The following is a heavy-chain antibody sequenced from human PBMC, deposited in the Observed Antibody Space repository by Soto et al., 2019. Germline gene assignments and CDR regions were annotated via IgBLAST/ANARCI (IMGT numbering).Heavy chain of an antibody. CDR3: ARDLYYWSRF. V-gene: IGHV4-34*01. CDR1: GGSFSGYY. J-gene: IGHJ4*02. D-gene: IGHD3-3*01. Sequence: ASETLSLTCAVYGGSFSGYYWSWIRQPPGKGLEWIGEINHSGSTNYNPSLKSRLTISVDTSKNQLSLKLSSVTAADTAVYYCARDLYYWSRFWGQGTLVTVSS. CDR2: INHSGST.